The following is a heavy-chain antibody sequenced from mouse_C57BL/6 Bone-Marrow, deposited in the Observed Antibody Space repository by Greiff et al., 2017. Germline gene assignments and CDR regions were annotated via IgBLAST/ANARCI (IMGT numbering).Heavy chain of an antibody. Sequence: QVQLQQSGPGLVQPSQSLSITCTVSGFSLTSYGVHWVRQSPGKGLEWLGVIWSGGSTDYNAAFISRLSISKDNSKSQVFFKMNSLQADDTAIYYCAKFITTVVALAYWGQGTLVTVSA. CDR3: AKFITTVVALAY. V-gene: IGHV2-2*01. CDR1: GFSLTSYG. D-gene: IGHD1-1*01. J-gene: IGHJ3*01. CDR2: IWSGGST.